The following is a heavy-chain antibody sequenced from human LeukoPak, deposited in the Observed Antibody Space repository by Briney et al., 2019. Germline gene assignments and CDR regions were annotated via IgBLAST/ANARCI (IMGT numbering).Heavy chain of an antibody. Sequence: SETLSLTCTVSGGSISSSSYYWSWIRQHPGKGLEWIGYIYYSGSTYYNPSLKSRVTISVDTSKNQFSLKLSSVTAADTAVYYCAGGVPTDIVVVPPNYYYGMDVWGQGTTVTVSS. D-gene: IGHD2-2*01. J-gene: IGHJ6*02. CDR3: AGGVPTDIVVVPPNYYYGMDV. CDR2: IYYSGST. V-gene: IGHV4-31*03. CDR1: GGSISSSSYY.